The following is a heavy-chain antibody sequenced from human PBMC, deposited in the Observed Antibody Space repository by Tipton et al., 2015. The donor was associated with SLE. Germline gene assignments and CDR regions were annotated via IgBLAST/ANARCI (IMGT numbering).Heavy chain of an antibody. CDR2: INHSGIT. CDR1: GGSVSSGSYY. CDR3: ATSISSSWWGGAAFDI. D-gene: IGHD6-13*01. Sequence: TLSLTCTVSGGSVSSGSYYWAWIRQPPGKGLEWIGEINHSGITNYNPSLESRLTTSVDTSKNQFSLKLNSVTAADTAVYYCATSISSSWWGGAAFDIWGQGTMVTVSS. J-gene: IGHJ3*02. V-gene: IGHV4-39*07.